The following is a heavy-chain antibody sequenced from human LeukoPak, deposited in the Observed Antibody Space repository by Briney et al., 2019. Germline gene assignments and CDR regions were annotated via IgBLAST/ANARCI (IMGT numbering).Heavy chain of an antibody. CDR1: GGSISYY. J-gene: IGHJ4*02. Sequence: SETLSHTCTVSGGSISYYWSWIRQPPGKGLEWIGYIYYSGSTNYNPSLKSRVTISVDTSKNQFSLKLSSVTAADTAVYYCARATSDSSGYYYFDYWGQGTLVTVSS. V-gene: IGHV4-59*01. CDR3: ARATSDSSGYYYFDY. D-gene: IGHD3-22*01. CDR2: IYYSGST.